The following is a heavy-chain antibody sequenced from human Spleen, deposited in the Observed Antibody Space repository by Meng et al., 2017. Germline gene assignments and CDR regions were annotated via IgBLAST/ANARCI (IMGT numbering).Heavy chain of an antibody. CDR1: GDRVSTNSAA. Sequence: VHLQQPARGLGKPSQTLAPTCAIPGDRVSTNSAAWNWFRQSPSRGLEWLGRTYYRSNWYYDYAVSVKGPISINPDTSKNQFSLQLNSVTPEDTAVYYCARQEGAFDYWGQGTLVTVSS. CDR2: TYYRSNWYY. V-gene: IGHV6-1*01. CDR3: ARQEGAFDY. J-gene: IGHJ4*02. D-gene: IGHD3-16*01.